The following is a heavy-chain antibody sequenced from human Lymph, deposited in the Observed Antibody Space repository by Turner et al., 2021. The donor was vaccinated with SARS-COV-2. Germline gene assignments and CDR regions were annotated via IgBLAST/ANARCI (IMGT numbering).Heavy chain of an antibody. D-gene: IGHD5-12*01. CDR2: ISGDGGST. J-gene: IGHJ4*02. CDR3: AKEGLSGRRLQFVPYFAY. V-gene: IGHV3-43*02. Sequence: EVQLVESGGGVVQPGGSLRLSWSASGLTFDDYAMHWVRQAPGKGLEWVSLISGDGGSTYYADSVKGRFTISRDDSKNSLYLQINSLRTEDTALYYCAKEGLSGRRLQFVPYFAYWGQGTLVSVSS. CDR1: GLTFDDYA.